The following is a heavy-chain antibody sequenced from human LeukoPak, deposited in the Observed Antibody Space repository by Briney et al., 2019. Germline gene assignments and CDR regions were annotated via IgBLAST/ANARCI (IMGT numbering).Heavy chain of an antibody. Sequence: GASVKVSFKASGYTFNAYYLHWGRQGPGPGLEWVGWINPNGGGTVYAPKFQGRVSMTRDTSISTAYLELSRLTSDDTAVYYCARLDLRLYRSGTFVGSWGQGTLVTVSS. CDR1: GYTFNAYY. D-gene: IGHD3-10*01. CDR3: ARLDLRLYRSGTFVGS. V-gene: IGHV1-2*02. J-gene: IGHJ1*01. CDR2: INPNGGGT.